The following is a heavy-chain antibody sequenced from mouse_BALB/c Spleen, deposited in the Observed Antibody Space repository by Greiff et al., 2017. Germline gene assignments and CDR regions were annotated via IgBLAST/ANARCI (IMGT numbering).Heavy chain of an antibody. CDR2: IYPGGGYT. CDR1: GYTFTNYW. Sequence: QVQLQQSGAELVRPGTSVKISCKASGYTFTNYWLGWVKQRPGHGLEWIGDIYPGGGYTNYNEKFKGKATLTADTSSSTAYMQLSSLTSEDSAVYFCARRYYGSSPYPFDDWGQGTTLTVSS. J-gene: IGHJ2*01. CDR3: ARRYYGSSPYPFDD. D-gene: IGHD1-1*01. V-gene: IGHV1-63*02.